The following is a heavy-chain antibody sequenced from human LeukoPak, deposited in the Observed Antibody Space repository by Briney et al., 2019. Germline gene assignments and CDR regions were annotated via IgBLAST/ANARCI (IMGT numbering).Heavy chain of an antibody. V-gene: IGHV3-30*02. Sequence: PGGSLRLSCAASGFTFSSYGMHWVRQAPGKGLEWVAFIRYDGSNKYYADSVKGRFTISRDNSKNTLYLQMNSLRAEDTAVYYCAKDGGPYGSGSYNWFDPWGQGTLVTVSS. J-gene: IGHJ5*02. CDR1: GFTFSSYG. D-gene: IGHD3-10*01. CDR2: IRYDGSNK. CDR3: AKDGGPYGSGSYNWFDP.